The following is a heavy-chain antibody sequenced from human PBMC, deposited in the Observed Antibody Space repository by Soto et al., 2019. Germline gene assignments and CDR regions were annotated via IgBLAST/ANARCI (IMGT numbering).Heavy chain of an antibody. CDR2: ISYDGSNK. J-gene: IGHJ4*02. D-gene: IGHD3-3*01. V-gene: IGHV3-30*18. Sequence: GSLRLSCAASGFTFSSYGMHWVRQAPGKGLEWVAVISYDGSNKYYVDSVKGRFTISRDNSKNTLYLQMNSLRAEDTAVYYRAKGIESFGMYYFDYWGQGTLVTVSS. CDR1: GFTFSSYG. CDR3: AKGIESFGMYYFDY.